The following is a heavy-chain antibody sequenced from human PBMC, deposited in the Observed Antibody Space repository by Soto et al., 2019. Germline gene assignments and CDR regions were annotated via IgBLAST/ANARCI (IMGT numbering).Heavy chain of an antibody. CDR3: ARDKRRMNTFYYYDSSPGRWFDP. CDR2: ISAYNGNT. Sequence: GASVKVSCKASGYTFTSYGISWVRQAPGQGLEWMGWISAYNGNTNYAQKLQGRVTMTTDTSTSTAYMGLRSLRSDDTAVYYCARDKRRMNTFYYYDSSPGRWFDPWGQGTLVTVSS. V-gene: IGHV1-18*01. CDR1: GYTFTSYG. J-gene: IGHJ5*02. D-gene: IGHD3-22*01.